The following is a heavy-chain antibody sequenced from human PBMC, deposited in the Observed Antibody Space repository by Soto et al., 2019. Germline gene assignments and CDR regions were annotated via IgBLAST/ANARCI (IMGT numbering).Heavy chain of an antibody. CDR3: ARDPRGSDYYPEFFHY. CDR2: IKQDGSVK. J-gene: IGHJ1*01. D-gene: IGHD4-17*01. Sequence: QPGGSLRLSCAASGFTFSSYWMSWVRQAPGKGLEWVANIKQDGSVKYYVDSVKGRFTISRDNAKNSLYLQMNSLRVEDTAMYYCARDPRGSDYYPEFFHYWGQGTLVTVSS. CDR1: GFTFSSYW. V-gene: IGHV3-7*01.